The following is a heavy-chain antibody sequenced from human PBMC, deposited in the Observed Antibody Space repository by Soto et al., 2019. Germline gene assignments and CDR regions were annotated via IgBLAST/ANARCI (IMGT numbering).Heavy chain of an antibody. Sequence: PSETLSLTCTVSGGSISSSTSCWGWIRQPPGKGLEWIGSIDYSGSTYYNPSLKSRVTISVDTSKNQFSLKLSSVTAADTAVYYCARHPSDFWFDPWGQGTLVTSPQ. CDR2: IDYSGST. CDR1: GGSISSSTSC. D-gene: IGHD2-21*02. V-gene: IGHV4-39*01. J-gene: IGHJ5*02. CDR3: ARHPSDFWFDP.